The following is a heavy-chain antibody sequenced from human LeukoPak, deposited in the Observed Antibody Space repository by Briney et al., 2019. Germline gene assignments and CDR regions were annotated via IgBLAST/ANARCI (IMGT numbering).Heavy chain of an antibody. CDR3: ARHHPYSGRYVAFDI. D-gene: IGHD1-26*01. CDR1: GYTFTGYY. J-gene: IGHJ3*02. V-gene: IGHV1-2*06. CDR2: INPNSGGT. Sequence: ASVKVSCKASGYTFTGYYMHWVRQAPGQGLEWMGRINPNSGGTNYAQKFQGRVTMTRDTSISTAYMELSRLRSDDTAVYYCARHHPYSGRYVAFDIWGQGTMVTVSS.